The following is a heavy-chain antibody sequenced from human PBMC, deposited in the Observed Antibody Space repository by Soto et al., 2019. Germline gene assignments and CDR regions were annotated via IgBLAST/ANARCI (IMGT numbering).Heavy chain of an antibody. Sequence: GASVKVSCKASGYTFTSFYMHWVRQAPGQGLEWMGIINPSGGSTSYAQKFQGRVTMTRDTSTSTVYMELSSLRSEDTAVYYCARGRIAVAGKKLGTWFDPWGQGTLVTVSS. CDR3: ARGRIAVAGKKLGTWFDP. CDR1: GYTFTSFY. V-gene: IGHV1-46*01. CDR2: INPSGGST. D-gene: IGHD6-19*01. J-gene: IGHJ5*02.